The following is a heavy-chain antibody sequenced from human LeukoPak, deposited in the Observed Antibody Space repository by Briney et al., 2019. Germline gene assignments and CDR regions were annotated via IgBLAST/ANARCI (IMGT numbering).Heavy chain of an antibody. CDR3: ARHHGRPMDILTGYYIP. Sequence: SETLSLTCTVSGYSISSGYYWGWIRQPPGKGLEWIGSIYHSGSTYYNPSLKSRVTISVDTSKNQFSLKLSSVTAADTAVYYCARHHGRPMDILTGYYIPWGQGTLVTVSS. V-gene: IGHV4-38-2*02. D-gene: IGHD3-9*01. CDR1: GYSISSGYY. J-gene: IGHJ5*02. CDR2: IYHSGST.